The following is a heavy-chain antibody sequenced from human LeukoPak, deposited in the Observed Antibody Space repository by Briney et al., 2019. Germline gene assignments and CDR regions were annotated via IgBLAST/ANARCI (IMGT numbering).Heavy chain of an antibody. CDR1: GFNFANHA. CDR3: VREDTPATANY. D-gene: IGHD2-21*02. Sequence: PGGSLRLSCAASGFNFANHAMSWVRQTPGKGLEWVSAISGGGDITYYADSVRGRFTISRDNSKDTLFLQMHSLRPGDTAVYYCVREDTPATANYWGQGTLVTTSS. CDR2: ISGGGDIT. V-gene: IGHV3-23*01. J-gene: IGHJ4*02.